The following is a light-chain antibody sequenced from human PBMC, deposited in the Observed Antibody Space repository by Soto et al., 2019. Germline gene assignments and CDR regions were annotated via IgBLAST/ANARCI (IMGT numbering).Light chain of an antibody. V-gene: IGKV1-39*01. Sequence: DIQMTHSPSSLSASVGYRFTITCRASQSISSYLNWYQQKPGKAPKLLIYAASSLQSGVPSRFSGSGSGTDFTLTISSLKPEDFATYYCQQSYSTFWTFGHGTKVDIK. CDR3: QQSYSTFWT. J-gene: IGKJ1*01. CDR1: QSISSY. CDR2: AAS.